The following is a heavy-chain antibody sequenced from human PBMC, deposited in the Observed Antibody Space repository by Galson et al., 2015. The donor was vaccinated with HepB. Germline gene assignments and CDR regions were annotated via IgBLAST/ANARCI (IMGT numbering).Heavy chain of an antibody. CDR2: IYWDDDK. J-gene: IGHJ4*02. D-gene: IGHD3-16*01. V-gene: IGHV2-5*02. Sequence: PALVKPTQTLTLTCTFSGFSLSTSGVGVGWIRQPPGKALEWLALIYWDDDKRYSPSLKSRLTITKDTSKNQVVLTMTNMDPVDTATYYCAHQEYDYVWGSYHFDYWGQGTLVTVSS. CDR3: AHQEYDYVWGSYHFDY. CDR1: GFSLSTSGVG.